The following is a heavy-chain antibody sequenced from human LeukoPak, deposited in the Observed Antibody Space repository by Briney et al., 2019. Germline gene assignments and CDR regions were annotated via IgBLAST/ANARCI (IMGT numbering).Heavy chain of an antibody. CDR3: ARDLGRPRNCSSTSCYGGDY. Sequence: PSETLSLTCTVSGGSISSYYWSWIRQPPGKGLEWIGYIYYSGSTNYNPSLKSRVTISVDTSKNQFSLKLSSVTAADTAVYYCARDLGRPRNCSSTSCYGGDYWGQGTLVTVSS. J-gene: IGHJ4*02. CDR2: IYYSGST. CDR1: GGSISSYY. D-gene: IGHD2-2*01. V-gene: IGHV4-59*12.